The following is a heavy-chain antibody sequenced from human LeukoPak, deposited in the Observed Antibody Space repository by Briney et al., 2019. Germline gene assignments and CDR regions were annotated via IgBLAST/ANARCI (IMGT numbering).Heavy chain of an antibody. CDR3: ARGATHDYTPFDI. D-gene: IGHD4-11*01. CDR1: GGSISSGSYY. J-gene: IGHJ3*02. Sequence: SETLSLTCTVSGGSISSGSYYWSWIRQPPGKGLEWIGYIYYSGSTNYNPSLKSRVTISVDTSKNQFSLKLSSVTAADTAVYYCARGATHDYTPFDIWGQGTMVTVSS. V-gene: IGHV4-61*01. CDR2: IYYSGST.